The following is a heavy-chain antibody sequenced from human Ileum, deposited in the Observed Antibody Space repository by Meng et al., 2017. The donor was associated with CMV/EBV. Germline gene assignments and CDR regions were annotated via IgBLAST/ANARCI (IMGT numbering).Heavy chain of an antibody. V-gene: IGHV4-4*07. D-gene: IGHD3-10*01. J-gene: IGHJ4*02. CDR2: IYTGGPT. CDR1: SASISPYY. CDR3: ARGQTVRGFEY. Sequence: LRGSGPGLVKPSETLSLTRTVPSASISPYYWNWIRQPAGKGLEWIGRIYTGGPTDYNPSLKSRVTMSVDTSKNQFFLNLSSVTAADTAVYYCARGQTVRGFEYWGLGILVTVSS.